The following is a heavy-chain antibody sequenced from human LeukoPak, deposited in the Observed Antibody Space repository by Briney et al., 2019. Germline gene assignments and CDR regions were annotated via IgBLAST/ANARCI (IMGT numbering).Heavy chain of an antibody. J-gene: IGHJ4*02. CDR3: AKGTYSSSSFPFDY. Sequence: PGGSLRLSCSASGFTFTGCGMCWGRRAPGRGLVELSRISGDGDSTYYADSVKGRFTISRDNSKNTLYLQMSRLRAEDTAVYYCAKGTYSSSSFPFDYWGQGTLVTVSS. V-gene: IGHV3-23*01. D-gene: IGHD6-13*01. CDR1: GFTFTGCG. CDR2: ISGDGDST.